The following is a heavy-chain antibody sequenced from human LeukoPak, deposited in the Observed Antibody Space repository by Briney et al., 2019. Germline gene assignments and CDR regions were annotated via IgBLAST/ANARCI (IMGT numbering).Heavy chain of an antibody. D-gene: IGHD1-26*01. CDR3: ARDGSFTSGSFFDS. J-gene: IGHJ4*02. Sequence: GGSLRLSCAASGFTFSSYEMNWVRQGPGKGPEWVSYISSSGDTVFYGYPLNGRFTISRDNAKNSLYLQINNLRAEDTSVYYCARDGSFTSGSFFDSWGQGTLVTVSS. CDR2: ISSSGDTV. V-gene: IGHV3-48*03. CDR1: GFTFSSYE.